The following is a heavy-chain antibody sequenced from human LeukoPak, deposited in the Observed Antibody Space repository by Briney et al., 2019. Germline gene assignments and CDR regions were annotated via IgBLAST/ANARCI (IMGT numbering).Heavy chain of an antibody. D-gene: IGHD3-10*01. CDR3: AKSTMGTRRINDL. J-gene: IGHJ5*02. Sequence: APVKVSCKASGYSFTSYDINWVRQATGQGLEWMGWMNPDSGNTGYAQKFQGRVTMTRDTSISTAYMELSSLRSDDTAVYYCAKSTMGTRRINDLWGRGTLVTVSS. V-gene: IGHV1-8*01. CDR1: GYSFTSYD. CDR2: MNPDSGNT.